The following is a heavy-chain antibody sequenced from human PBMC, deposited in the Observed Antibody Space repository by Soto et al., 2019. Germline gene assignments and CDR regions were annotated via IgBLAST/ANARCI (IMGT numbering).Heavy chain of an antibody. CDR2: IIPIFETT. CDR1: GATFGSYA. Sequence: QVQLVQSGAEVKKPGSSVKVSCKASGATFGSYAISWVRQAPGQGLEWMGGIIPIFETTNYAQKFQGRVTITADESTSTAYMELSSLRSEDTAVYYCARGGHVGQKYYFDYWGQGTLVTVSS. CDR3: ARGGHVGQKYYFDY. J-gene: IGHJ4*02. V-gene: IGHV1-69*01. D-gene: IGHD3-10*02.